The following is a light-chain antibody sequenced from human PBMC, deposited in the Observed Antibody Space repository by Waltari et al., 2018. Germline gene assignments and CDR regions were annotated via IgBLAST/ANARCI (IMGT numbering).Light chain of an antibody. J-gene: IGKJ3*01. CDR1: QSITTY. CDR2: AAS. CDR3: QQSYSTPFT. V-gene: IGKV1-39*01. Sequence: DIQMTQSPSSLSASVGDRVTITCRASQSITTYLNWYQQKPGKAPKLLMYAASSLQIGVPARFSGGGAGTEFTRSSSGLQPEDFATYYCQQSYSTPFTFGPGTKVDIK.